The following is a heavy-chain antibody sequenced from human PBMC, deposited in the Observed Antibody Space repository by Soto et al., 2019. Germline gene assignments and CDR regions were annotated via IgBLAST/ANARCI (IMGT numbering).Heavy chain of an antibody. J-gene: IGHJ4*02. Sequence: GGSLRLSCAASGFTFSSYAMSWVRQAPGKGLEWVSAISGSGGSTYYADSVKGRFTISRDNSKNTLYLQMNSLRTEDTAIYYCATMSGYSYYFDYWGQGTLVTVSS. CDR2: ISGSGGST. V-gene: IGHV3-23*01. D-gene: IGHD5-18*01. CDR1: GFTFSSYA. CDR3: ATMSGYSYYFDY.